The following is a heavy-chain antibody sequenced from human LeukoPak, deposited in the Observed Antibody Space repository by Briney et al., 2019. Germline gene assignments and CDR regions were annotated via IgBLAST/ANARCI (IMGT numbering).Heavy chain of an antibody. CDR1: GGTFSSYT. CDR3: ARLRTMVRGVIITGAFDY. Sequence: SVKVSCKASGGTFSSYTISWVRQAPGQGLEWMGRIIPILGIANYAQKFQGRVTITADKSTSTAYMELSSLRSDDTAVYYCARLRTMVRGVIITGAFDYWGQGTLVTVSS. J-gene: IGHJ4*02. V-gene: IGHV1-69*02. D-gene: IGHD3-10*01. CDR2: IIPILGIA.